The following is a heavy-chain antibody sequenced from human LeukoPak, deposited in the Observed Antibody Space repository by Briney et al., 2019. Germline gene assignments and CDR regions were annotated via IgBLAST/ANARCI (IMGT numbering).Heavy chain of an antibody. D-gene: IGHD5-18*01. CDR2: ISWNSGSI. CDR3: AKGRGYSSDYYYGMDV. J-gene: IGHJ6*02. Sequence: GGSLRLSCAASGFTFDDYAMHWVRYAPGKGLEWVSGISWNSGSIGYADSVKGRFTISRDNAKNSLYLQMNSLRAEDTALYYCAKGRGYSSDYYYGMDVWGQGTTVTVSS. V-gene: IGHV3-9*01. CDR1: GFTFDDYA.